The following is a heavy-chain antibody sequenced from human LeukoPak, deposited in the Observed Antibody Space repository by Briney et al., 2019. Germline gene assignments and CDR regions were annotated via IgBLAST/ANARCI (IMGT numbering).Heavy chain of an antibody. Sequence: GGSLRLSCAASGFTFSSYSVNWVRQAPGKGLEWVSSISSSSSYIYYADSVKGRFTISRDNAKNSLYLQMNSLRAEDTAVYYCARDQSTMIVVDHHDAFDIWGQGTMVTVSS. V-gene: IGHV3-21*01. D-gene: IGHD3-22*01. CDR2: ISSSSSYI. J-gene: IGHJ3*02. CDR1: GFTFSSYS. CDR3: ARDQSTMIVVDHHDAFDI.